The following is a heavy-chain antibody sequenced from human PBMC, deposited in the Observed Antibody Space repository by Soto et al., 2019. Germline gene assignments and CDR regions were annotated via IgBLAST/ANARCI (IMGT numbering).Heavy chain of an antibody. V-gene: IGHV4-34*01. J-gene: IGHJ6*02. CDR3: ASIFGARNTYYYYGMDV. CDR2: INRSGST. D-gene: IGHD3-3*01. CDR1: GGSFSGYY. Sequence: PSETLSLTCAVYGGSFSGYYWSWIRQPPGKGLEWIGEINRSGSTNYNPSLKSRVTISVDTSKNQFSLKLSSVTAADTAVYYCASIFGARNTYYYYGMDVWGQGTTVTVSS.